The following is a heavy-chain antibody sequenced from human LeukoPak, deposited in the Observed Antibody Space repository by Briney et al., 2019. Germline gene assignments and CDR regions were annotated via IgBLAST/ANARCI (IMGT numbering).Heavy chain of an antibody. CDR3: ARGSLLEWLFERGDWRATFDP. J-gene: IGHJ5*02. D-gene: IGHD3-3*01. CDR1: GYTFTSYA. CDR2: VNTNTGNP. V-gene: IGHV7-4-1*02. Sequence: ASVKVSCKASGYTFTSYAMNWVRQAPGQGLEWMGWVNTNTGNPTYAQGFTGRFVFSLDTSVSTAYLQISSLKAEDTAVYYCARGSLLEWLFERGDWRATFDPWGQGTLVTVSS.